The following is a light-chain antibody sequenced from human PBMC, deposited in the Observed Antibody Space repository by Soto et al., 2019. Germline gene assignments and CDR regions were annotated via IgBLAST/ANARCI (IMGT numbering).Light chain of an antibody. V-gene: IGKV3-20*01. J-gene: IGKJ1*01. Sequence: EIVLTQSTGTLSLSPGERATLSCRASQSVSSSYLAWYQQKPGQAPRLLIYGASSRATGIPDRFSGSGSGTDFTRTISRLEPEDFAVYYCHQYGSSPWTFGQGTQVEIK. CDR2: GAS. CDR1: QSVSSSY. CDR3: HQYGSSPWT.